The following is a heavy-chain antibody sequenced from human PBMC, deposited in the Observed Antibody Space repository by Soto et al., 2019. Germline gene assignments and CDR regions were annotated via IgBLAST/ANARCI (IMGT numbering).Heavy chain of an antibody. Sequence: ASVKVSCKASGYTFTSYYMHWVRQAPGQGLEWMGIINPSGGNTNYAQKLQGRVTMTTDTSTSTAYMELRSLRSDDTAVYYCARLHYDSSGYYYWTPSYFDYWGQGTLVTVSS. D-gene: IGHD3-22*01. CDR3: ARLHYDSSGYYYWTPSYFDY. CDR1: GYTFTSYY. J-gene: IGHJ4*02. V-gene: IGHV1-46*01. CDR2: INPSGGNT.